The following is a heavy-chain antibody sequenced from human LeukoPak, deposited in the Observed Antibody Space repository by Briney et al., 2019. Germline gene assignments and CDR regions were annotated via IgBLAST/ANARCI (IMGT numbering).Heavy chain of an antibody. CDR3: GHLRYFDWLSDFDY. D-gene: IGHD3-9*01. CDR2: ITGSGGST. Sequence: GGSLRLSWAASGFTFSSYAMSWVRQARGKGLAWVSAITGSGGSTYYGGSVKGRFTISSDNSKDTRYLQMSSLRAEDTAVYYCGHLRYFDWLSDFDYWGQGTLVTVSS. V-gene: IGHV3-23*01. J-gene: IGHJ4*02. CDR1: GFTFSSYA.